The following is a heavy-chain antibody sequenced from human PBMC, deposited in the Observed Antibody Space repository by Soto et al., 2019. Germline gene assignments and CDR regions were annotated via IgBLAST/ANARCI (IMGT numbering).Heavy chain of an antibody. CDR3: AKDDGGNSGGFDY. V-gene: IGHV3-23*01. J-gene: IGHJ4*02. D-gene: IGHD2-21*02. CDR1: GFTFSSYA. Sequence: GGSLRLSCAASGFTFSSYAMSWVRQAPGKGLEWVSAISGSGGSTYYADSVKGRFTISRDNSKNTLYLQMNSLRAEDTAVYYYAKDDGGNSGGFDYWGQGTLVTVSS. CDR2: ISGSGGST.